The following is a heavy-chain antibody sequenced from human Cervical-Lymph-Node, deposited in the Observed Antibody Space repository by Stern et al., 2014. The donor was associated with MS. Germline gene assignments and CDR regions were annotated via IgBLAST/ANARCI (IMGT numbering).Heavy chain of an antibody. J-gene: IGHJ1*01. V-gene: IGHV1-3*01. CDR2: INAGNGDT. Sequence: QVQLVQSGAEVKKPGASVKVSCRASGYTLSSYAMHWVRQAPGQRLEWMGRINAGNGDTQYSQKVQGRLTVTRDTSANIAYMELSSLTSEDTAVYYCATGLSTISFLLRHWGQGTLVTVSS. D-gene: IGHD2-2*01. CDR1: GYTLSSYA. CDR3: ATGLSTISFLLRH.